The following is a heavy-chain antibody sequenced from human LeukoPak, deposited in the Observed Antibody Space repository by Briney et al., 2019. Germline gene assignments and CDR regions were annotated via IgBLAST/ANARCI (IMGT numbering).Heavy chain of an antibody. CDR1: VYTFTNYG. D-gene: IGHD1-7*01. V-gene: IGHV1-18*01. CDR3: ARDQGGNWNSNFDY. J-gene: IGHJ4*02. Sequence: GASVKVSCKPSVYTFTNYGISWVRQAPGQGLEWMGWISAYNGNTNYAQKLQGRVTVTTDTSTSTAYMELRSLRSDDAAVYYCARDQGGNWNSNFDYWGQGTLVTVSS. CDR2: ISAYNGNT.